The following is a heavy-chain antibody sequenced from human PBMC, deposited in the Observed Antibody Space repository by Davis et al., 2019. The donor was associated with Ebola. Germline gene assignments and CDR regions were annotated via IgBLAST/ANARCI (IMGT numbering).Heavy chain of an antibody. D-gene: IGHD2-2*01. CDR2: ISGTSRTI. CDR1: GFPFSDYY. Sequence: PGGSLRLSCAASGFPFSDYYMNWIRQAPGKGLEWVSYISGTSRTIYYADSVKGRFTISRDNAKNSLFLQMNSLGAEDTAVYYCARVAVSASKSWFDPWGQGTLVTVSS. CDR3: ARVAVSASKSWFDP. V-gene: IGHV3-11*01. J-gene: IGHJ5*02.